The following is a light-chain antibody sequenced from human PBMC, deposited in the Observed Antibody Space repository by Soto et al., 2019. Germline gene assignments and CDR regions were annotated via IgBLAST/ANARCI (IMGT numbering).Light chain of an antibody. Sequence: QSALTQPASVSGSPGQSITISCTGTSSDVGGYNYVSWYQQHPVKAPKLMIYDVSNRPSGVSNRFPGSKSGNTASLTISGLQADDEADYYCSSYTSSSTLLYVFGTGTKLTVL. J-gene: IGLJ1*01. V-gene: IGLV2-14*01. CDR3: SSYTSSSTLLYV. CDR1: SSDVGGYNY. CDR2: DVS.